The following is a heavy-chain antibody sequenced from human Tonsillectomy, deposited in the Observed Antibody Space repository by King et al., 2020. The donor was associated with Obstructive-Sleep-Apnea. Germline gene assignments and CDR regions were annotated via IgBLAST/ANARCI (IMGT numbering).Heavy chain of an antibody. CDR1: GGTFSSYG. D-gene: IGHD7-27*01. CDR2: IIPKFETA. J-gene: IGHJ6*02. Sequence: VQLVESGAEVKKPGSTLKVSCKASGGTFSSYGINWVRQAPGQGLEWMGGIIPKFETANFAQKFQGRVTFTADESTSIVYMELTSLTSEDTAMYYCARDLTEGAYFYYGLDVWGQGTTVTVSS. V-gene: IGHV1-69*01. CDR3: ARDLTEGAYFYYGLDV.